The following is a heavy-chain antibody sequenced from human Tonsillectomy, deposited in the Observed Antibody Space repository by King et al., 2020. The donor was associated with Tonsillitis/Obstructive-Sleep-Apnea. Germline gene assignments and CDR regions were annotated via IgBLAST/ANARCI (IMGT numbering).Heavy chain of an antibody. CDR3: AREVTISDYAFDI. J-gene: IGHJ3*02. CDR1: GFTFSRYW. D-gene: IGHD3-3*01. CDR2: INSDGRSR. Sequence: VQLVESGGGLVQPGGSLRLSCAGSGFTFSRYWMHWVRQAPGKGRVWVSRINSDGRSRSYADSGKGRFTISRDYAKNTLYLQMNSLRADDTAVYYCAREVTISDYAFDIWGQGTMVTVSS. V-gene: IGHV3-74*01.